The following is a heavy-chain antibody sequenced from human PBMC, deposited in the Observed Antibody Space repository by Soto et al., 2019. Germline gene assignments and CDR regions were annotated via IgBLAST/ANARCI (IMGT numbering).Heavy chain of an antibody. CDR2: INHSGST. V-gene: IGHV4-34*01. CDR3: ARAYSSRFDY. D-gene: IGHD6-13*01. J-gene: IGHJ4*02. Sequence: QVQLQQWGAGLLKPSETLSLTCAVYGGSFSGYYWSWIRQPPGKGLEWIGEINHSGSTNYNPSLKSRVTISVDTSKNQFSLKLSSVTAADTAVYYCARAYSSRFDYWGQGTLVTVSS. CDR1: GGSFSGYY.